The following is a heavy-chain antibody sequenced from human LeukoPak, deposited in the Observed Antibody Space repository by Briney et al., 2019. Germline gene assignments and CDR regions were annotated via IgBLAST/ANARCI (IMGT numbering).Heavy chain of an antibody. Sequence: PSETLSLTCTVSSVSISSSNSYWGWIRQPPGKGLEWIGSIYYSGNTYYNASLKSQVSISIDTSKNRFSLKLTSVTAADTAVYYCARQTGSGLFILPGGQGTLVTVSS. CDR1: SVSISSSNSY. CDR3: ARQTGSGLFILP. CDR2: IYYSGNT. V-gene: IGHV4-39*01. J-gene: IGHJ4*02. D-gene: IGHD3/OR15-3a*01.